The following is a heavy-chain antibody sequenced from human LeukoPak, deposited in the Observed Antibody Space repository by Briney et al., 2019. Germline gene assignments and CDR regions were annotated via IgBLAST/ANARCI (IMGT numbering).Heavy chain of an antibody. CDR2: IYYSGST. D-gene: IGHD3-16*01. CDR1: GVSISSYY. J-gene: IGHJ4*02. CDR3: ARVFGPYYFDY. V-gene: IGHV4-59*08. Sequence: SETLSLTCTVSGVSISSYYWSWIRQPPGKGLEWIGYIYYSGSTKYNPSLNSRVTISVDTSKNQFSLKLSSVTAADTAVYYCARVFGPYYFDYWGQGTLVTVSS.